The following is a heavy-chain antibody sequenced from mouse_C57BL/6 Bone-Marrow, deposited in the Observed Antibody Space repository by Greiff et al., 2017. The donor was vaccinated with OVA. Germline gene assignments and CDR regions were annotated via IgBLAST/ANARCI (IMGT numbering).Heavy chain of an antibody. CDR3: ARPYGSSLDWFAY. V-gene: IGHV5-12*01. CDR1: GFTFSDYY. CDR2: ISNGGGST. D-gene: IGHD1-1*01. Sequence: DVKLVESGGGLVQPGGSLKLSCAASGFTFSDYYMYWVRQTPEKRLEWVAYISNGGGSTYYPDTVKGRFTISRDNAKNTLYLQMSRLKSEDTAMYYCARPYGSSLDWFAYWGQGTLVTVSA. J-gene: IGHJ3*01.